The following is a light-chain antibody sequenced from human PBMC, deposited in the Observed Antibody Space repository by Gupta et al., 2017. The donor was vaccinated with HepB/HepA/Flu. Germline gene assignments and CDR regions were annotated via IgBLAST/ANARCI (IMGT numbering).Light chain of an antibody. J-gene: IGKJ1*01. Sequence: IVMTQSPDSLAVPLGERATIKRRSSQSLWDSGKNKNYISWYQQKPGQPPKLLIYWASTRESGVPARFSGRGSGTDFTLTISIRQAEDVAIYYCHHDVSPPRSFGQGTKVEIK. CDR3: HHDVSPPRS. V-gene: IGKV4-1*01. CDR1: QSLWDSGKNKNY. CDR2: WAS.